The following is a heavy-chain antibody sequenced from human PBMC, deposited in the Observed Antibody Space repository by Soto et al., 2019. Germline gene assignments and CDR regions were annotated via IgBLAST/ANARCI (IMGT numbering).Heavy chain of an antibody. D-gene: IGHD2-2*01. J-gene: IGHJ5*02. CDR2: IYYSGST. V-gene: IGHV4-31*03. CDR3: ARGAPPAPDGWWFDP. Sequence: QVQLQESGPGLVKPSQTLSLTCTVSGGSISSGGYYWSWIRQHPGKGLEWIGYIYYSGSTYYNPSLQSRVTIPVDTSKNQFSLKLSSVTAADTAVYYCARGAPPAPDGWWFDPWGQGTLVTVSS. CDR1: GGSISSGGYY.